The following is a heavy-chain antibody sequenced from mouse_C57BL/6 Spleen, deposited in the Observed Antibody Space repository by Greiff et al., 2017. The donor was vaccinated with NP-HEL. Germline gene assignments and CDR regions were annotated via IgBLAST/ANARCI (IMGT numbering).Heavy chain of an antibody. J-gene: IGHJ3*01. V-gene: IGHV1-69*01. CDR3: ARWGGLRLGFAY. Sequence: VQLQQPGAELVMPGASVKLSCKASGYTFTSYWMHWVKQRPGQGLEWIGEIDPSDSYTNYNQKFKGKSTLTVDKSSSTAYMQLSSLTSEDSAVYYCARWGGLRLGFAYWGQGTLVTVSA. CDR2: IDPSDSYT. CDR1: GYTFTSYW. D-gene: IGHD2-4*01.